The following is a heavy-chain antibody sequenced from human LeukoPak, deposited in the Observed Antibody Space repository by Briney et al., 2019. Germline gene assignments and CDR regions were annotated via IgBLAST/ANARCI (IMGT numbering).Heavy chain of an antibody. J-gene: IGHJ6*03. CDR2: ISGSSGST. V-gene: IGHV3-23*01. D-gene: IGHD2-21*01. Sequence: GGSLRLSCAASGFTFSSYAMSWVRQAPGKGLEWVSAISGSSGSTYYTDSVKGRFTISRDNSKNTLYLQMNSLRAEDTAVYYCAKRIGLDYYMDVWGKGTTVTVSS. CDR1: GFTFSSYA. CDR3: AKRIGLDYYMDV.